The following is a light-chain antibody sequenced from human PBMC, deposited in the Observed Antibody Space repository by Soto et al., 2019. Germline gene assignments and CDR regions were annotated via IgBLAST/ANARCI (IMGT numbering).Light chain of an antibody. CDR2: EVS. CDR1: SSDVGGYNY. CDR3: SSYTSSSTYV. Sequence: QSALTQPASVSGSPGQSITISCTGTSSDVGGYNYVSWYQQHPGKAPKLMIYEVSNRPSGVSNRFSGSKSGNTASLTISGLQAEDDAAYYCSSYTSSSTYVFGTGTKVTVL. V-gene: IGLV2-14*01. J-gene: IGLJ1*01.